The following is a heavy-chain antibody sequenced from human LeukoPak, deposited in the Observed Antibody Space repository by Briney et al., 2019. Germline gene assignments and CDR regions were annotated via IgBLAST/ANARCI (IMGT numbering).Heavy chain of an antibody. J-gene: IGHJ4*02. D-gene: IGHD4-17*01. V-gene: IGHV1-46*01. Sequence: ASVKVSCKASGYTFTSYYMRWVRQAPGQGLEWMGIINPSGGSTSYAQKFQGRVTMTRDTSTSTVYMELSSLRSEDTAVYYCARDPDETVTKGAFDYWGQGTLVTVSS. CDR3: ARDPDETVTKGAFDY. CDR1: GYTFTSYY. CDR2: INPSGGST.